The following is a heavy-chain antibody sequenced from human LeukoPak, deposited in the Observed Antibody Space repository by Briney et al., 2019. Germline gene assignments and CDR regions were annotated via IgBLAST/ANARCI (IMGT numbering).Heavy chain of an antibody. CDR2: INSDGSST. Sequence: PGGSLRLSCAASGFTFSSYWMHWVRQAPGKGLVWVSRINSDGSSTSYADSVKGRFTISRDNAKNTLYLQMNSLRAEDTAVYYCASGRYGDYYFDYWGQGTLVIVSS. CDR1: GFTFSSYW. J-gene: IGHJ4*02. D-gene: IGHD4-17*01. V-gene: IGHV3-74*01. CDR3: ASGRYGDYYFDY.